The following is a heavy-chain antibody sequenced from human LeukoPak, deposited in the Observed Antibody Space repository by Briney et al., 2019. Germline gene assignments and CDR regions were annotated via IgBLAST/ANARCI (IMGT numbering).Heavy chain of an antibody. D-gene: IGHD1-14*01. CDR1: GGSISSYY. V-gene: IGHV4-59*01. Sequence: PSETLSLTCTVPGGSISSYYWSWIRQPPGKGLEWIGYIYYSGSTNYNPSLKSRVTISVDTSKNQFSLKLSSVTAADTAVYYCARDASSSPEPYYYYGMDVWGQGTTVTVSS. CDR2: IYYSGST. CDR3: ARDASSSPEPYYYYGMDV. J-gene: IGHJ6*02.